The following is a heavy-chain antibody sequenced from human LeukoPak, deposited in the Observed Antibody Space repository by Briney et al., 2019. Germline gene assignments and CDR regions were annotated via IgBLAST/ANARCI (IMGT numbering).Heavy chain of an antibody. Sequence: GGSLRLSCAASGFTFSSYNMNWVRQAPGKGLEWVSFISSSSSYIYYSDSVKGRFTISRDNAKNSLYLQMNSLRAEDTAVYYCARAMYSSSWYNPYNPFDYWGQGTLVTVSS. J-gene: IGHJ4*02. CDR1: GFTFSSYN. D-gene: IGHD6-13*01. V-gene: IGHV3-21*01. CDR2: ISSSSSYI. CDR3: ARAMYSSSWYNPYNPFDY.